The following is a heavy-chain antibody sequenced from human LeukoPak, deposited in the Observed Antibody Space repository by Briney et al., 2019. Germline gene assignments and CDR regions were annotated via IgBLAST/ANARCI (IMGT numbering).Heavy chain of an antibody. CDR2: VSGSGGRT. D-gene: IGHD3-22*01. CDR3: AKAPPYYDSSGPSEY. Sequence: PGGSLRLSCAASGFTFSNYAMTWVRQAPGKGLEWVSAVSGSGGRTFHADSVKGRFTISRDNSKNALYLQINSLRAEDTAVYYCAKAPPYYDSSGPSEYWGQGTLVTVSS. V-gene: IGHV3-23*01. J-gene: IGHJ4*02. CDR1: GFTFSNYA.